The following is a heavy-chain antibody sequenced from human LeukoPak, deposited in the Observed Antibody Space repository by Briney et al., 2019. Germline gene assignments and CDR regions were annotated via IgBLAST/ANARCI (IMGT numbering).Heavy chain of an antibody. Sequence: SETLSLTCTVSGGSISSTNYYWGCIRQPPGKGLEWIGSFYYSGSTYYNPSLKSRVTISVDRSMNQFYLRMSSVTAADTAVYYCARLNYDSGGYYGVPNWYDPWGPGTLVTVSS. D-gene: IGHD3-22*01. CDR2: FYYSGST. CDR1: GGSISSTNYY. J-gene: IGHJ5*02. CDR3: ARLNYDSGGYYGVPNWYDP. V-gene: IGHV4-39*01.